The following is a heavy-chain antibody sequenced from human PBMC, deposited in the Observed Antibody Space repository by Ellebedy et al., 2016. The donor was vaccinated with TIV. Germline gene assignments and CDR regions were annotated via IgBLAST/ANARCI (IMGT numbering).Heavy chain of an antibody. D-gene: IGHD3-16*01. CDR1: GFTFSDHY. CDR3: SRLGGAAGERSYYYYMDV. CDR2: IRSKAFGATT. V-gene: IGHV3-49*03. Sequence: GESLKISCAASGFTFSDHYMDWFRQAPGKGLEWVSFIRSKAFGATTDYAASVEGRFTISRDDSKSIAYLQMNSLKTEDTAVYYCSRLGGAAGERSYYYYMDVWGKGTTVTVSS. J-gene: IGHJ6*03.